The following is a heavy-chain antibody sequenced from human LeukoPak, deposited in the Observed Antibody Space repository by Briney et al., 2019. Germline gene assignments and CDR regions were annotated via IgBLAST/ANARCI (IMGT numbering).Heavy chain of an antibody. CDR3: ARLPGLYYDIMPTRINFDY. Sequence: GASVKVSCKASGYTFTSYGISWVRQAPGQGLEWMGWISAYNGNTNYAQKLQGRVTMTTDTSTRTAYMELRSLRSDDTAVYYCARLPGLYYDIMPTRINFDYWGQGTLVTVSS. CDR1: GYTFTSYG. CDR2: ISAYNGNT. D-gene: IGHD3-9*01. J-gene: IGHJ4*02. V-gene: IGHV1-18*01.